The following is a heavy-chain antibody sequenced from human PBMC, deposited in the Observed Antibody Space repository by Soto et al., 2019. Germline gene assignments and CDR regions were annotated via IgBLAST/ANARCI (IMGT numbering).Heavy chain of an antibody. J-gene: IGHJ6*02. Sequence: QVQLVESGGGVVQPGRSLRLSCAASGFTFSSYGMHWVRQAPGKGLEWVAVISYDGSNKYYADSVKGRFTISRDNSKNTLYLQMNSLRAEDTAVYYCAKSVWGSDYYGMDVWGQGTTVTVSS. CDR1: GFTFSSYG. D-gene: IGHD3-10*01. CDR3: AKSVWGSDYYGMDV. V-gene: IGHV3-30*18. CDR2: ISYDGSNK.